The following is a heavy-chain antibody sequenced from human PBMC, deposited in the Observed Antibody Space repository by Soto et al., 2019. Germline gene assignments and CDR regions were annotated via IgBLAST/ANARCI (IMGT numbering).Heavy chain of an antibody. D-gene: IGHD2-2*03. J-gene: IGHJ6*02. CDR3: ATFMDRRGYGMDV. Sequence: PGGSLRLSCAASGFTFSNTWMNWVRQAPGKGLEWVGRIKTKTDGGTTDDAAPVKGRFTISRDDSKNTLYLQMNSLKTEDTAVYYCATFMDRRGYGMDVWGQGTTVTVSS. CDR2: IKTKTDGGTT. CDR1: GFTFSNTW. V-gene: IGHV3-15*07.